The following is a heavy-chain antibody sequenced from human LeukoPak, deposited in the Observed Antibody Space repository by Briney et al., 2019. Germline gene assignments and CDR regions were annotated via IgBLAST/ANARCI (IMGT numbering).Heavy chain of an antibody. D-gene: IGHD2-15*01. CDR1: GFTFSSYS. CDR3: ARGDEFVLGAATDY. Sequence: GGSLRLSCAASGFTFSSYSMNWVRQAPGKGLEWVAVISYDGSNKYYADSVKGRFTISRDNSKNTLYLQMNSLRAEDTAVYYCARGDEFVLGAATDYWGQGTLVTVSS. V-gene: IGHV3-30*05. CDR2: ISYDGSNK. J-gene: IGHJ4*02.